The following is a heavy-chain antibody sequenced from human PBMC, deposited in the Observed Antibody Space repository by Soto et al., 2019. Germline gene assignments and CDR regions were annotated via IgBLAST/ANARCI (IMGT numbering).Heavy chain of an antibody. CDR1: GDSVSSNSAS. D-gene: IGHD2-21*02. Sequence: SQTLSLTCAISGDSVSSNSASWNWIRQSPSRGLEWLGRTYFRSKWFNDYALSVKSRITIRPDTSKNQFSLQLNSVTPEDTAVYYCARAWMTAILSWFDPWGQGTLVTVSS. V-gene: IGHV6-1*01. CDR3: ARAWMTAILSWFDP. J-gene: IGHJ5*02. CDR2: TYFRSKWFN.